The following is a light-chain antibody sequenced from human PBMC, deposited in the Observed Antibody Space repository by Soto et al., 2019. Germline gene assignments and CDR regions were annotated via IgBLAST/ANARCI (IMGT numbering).Light chain of an antibody. CDR3: GSWDSSMRAYV. CDR2: DDD. V-gene: IGLV1-51*01. Sequence: QSVLTQPPSVSAAPGQRVTISCSGSSSNIGGNSVSWYQQLPGTAPKLLIYDDDKRPSGIPDRFSGSKSGKSATLGITGLQTGDEADYYCGSWDSSMRAYVLATGTXV. CDR1: SSNIGGNS. J-gene: IGLJ1*01.